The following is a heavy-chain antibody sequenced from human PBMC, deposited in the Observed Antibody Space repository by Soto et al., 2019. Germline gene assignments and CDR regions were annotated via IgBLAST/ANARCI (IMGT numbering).Heavy chain of an antibody. Sequence: GGSLRLSCAASGFTFSSYSMNWVRQAPGKGLEWVSSISSSSSYIYYADSVKGRFTISRDNAKNSLYLQMNSLRAEDTAVYYCARDPRIRGSAPVPDYWGQGTLVTVSS. J-gene: IGHJ4*02. CDR2: ISSSSSYI. CDR3: ARDPRIRGSAPVPDY. V-gene: IGHV3-21*01. CDR1: GFTFSSYS. D-gene: IGHD1-20*01.